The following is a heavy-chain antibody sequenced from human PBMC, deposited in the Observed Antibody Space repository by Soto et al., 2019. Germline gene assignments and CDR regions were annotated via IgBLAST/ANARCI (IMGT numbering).Heavy chain of an antibody. Sequence: EVQLVQSGGGLAQPGKSLRLSCAASGFTFRKFWMHWVRQVPGKGPVWVSYISSDGTTTDYADSVKGRFTISRENAKGTLYLQLDRLRADDTAVYYCAIQDCTNDVCLEAAVPVGGAVESWGQGTLVTVSS. CDR2: ISSDGTTT. J-gene: IGHJ1*01. D-gene: IGHD2-8*01. CDR1: GFTFRKFW. V-gene: IGHV3-74*01. CDR3: AIQDCTNDVCLEAAVPVGGAVES.